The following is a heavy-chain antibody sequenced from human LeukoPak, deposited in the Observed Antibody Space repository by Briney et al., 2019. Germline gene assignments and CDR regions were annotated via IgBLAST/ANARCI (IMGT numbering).Heavy chain of an antibody. CDR2: ISGSVGRT. Sequence: PGGSLRLSCAVSVFTFSSYAMSWVRQAAGKGLEWVSAISGSVGRTYYADSVKGRFTISRDNSKNTLYLQMNSLRGEDTAVYYCAKVFHSSSWPYYFDYWGQGTLVTVSS. V-gene: IGHV3-23*01. J-gene: IGHJ4*02. D-gene: IGHD6-13*01. CDR1: VFTFSSYA. CDR3: AKVFHSSSWPYYFDY.